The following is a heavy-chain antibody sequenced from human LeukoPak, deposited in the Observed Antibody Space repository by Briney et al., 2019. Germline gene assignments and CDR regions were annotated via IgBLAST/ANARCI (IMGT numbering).Heavy chain of an antibody. CDR3: AKDPPTVVANAFHI. Sequence: GGSLRLSCAASGFTFSSYAMSWVRQAPGKGLEWVSGISGSGGSTYYADSVKGRFTISRDNSKNTLYLQMDSLRGEDTAIYYCAKDPPTVVANAFHIWGQGTMVTVSS. CDR1: GFTFSSYA. J-gene: IGHJ3*02. D-gene: IGHD4-17*01. CDR2: ISGSGGST. V-gene: IGHV3-23*01.